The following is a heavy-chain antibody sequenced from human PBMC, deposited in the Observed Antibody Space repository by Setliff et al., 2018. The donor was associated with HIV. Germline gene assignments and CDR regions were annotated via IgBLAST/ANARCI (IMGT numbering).Heavy chain of an antibody. V-gene: IGHV4-61*02. CDR1: GGSINSGSYF. D-gene: IGHD3-3*01. Sequence: SETLSLTCTVSGGSINSGSYFWSWIRQPAGKGLEWIGRIFTGGSTNYNPSLKSRVTISLDTSRNQFSLKLISVTAADTAVYYCARANFWSGYYGYWGQGTLVTVSS. CDR2: IFTGGST. CDR3: ARANFWSGYYGY. J-gene: IGHJ4*02.